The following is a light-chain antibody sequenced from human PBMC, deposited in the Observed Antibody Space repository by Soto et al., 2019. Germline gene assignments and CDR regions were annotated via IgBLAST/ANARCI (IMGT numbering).Light chain of an antibody. CDR3: HQRQSWPRT. V-gene: IGKV3-20*01. CDR1: QSVSSSY. CDR2: GAS. Sequence: EIVLTQSPGTLSLSPGERATLSCRASQSVSSSYLAWYQQKPCQAPRLLIYGASSRGTGIPDRFSGSGSGTDFTLTISRVEPEDFAVYYCHQRQSWPRTFGQGTKVDI. J-gene: IGKJ1*01.